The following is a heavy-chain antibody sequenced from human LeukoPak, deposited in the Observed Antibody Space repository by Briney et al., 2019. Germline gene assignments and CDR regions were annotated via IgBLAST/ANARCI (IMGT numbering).Heavy chain of an antibody. Sequence: SETLSLTCTVSGGSISRYYWSWIRQPPGEGLEWIGYISYTGSTTYNSSLKSRVTISLDTSQNQFSLKLTSVTPADTAVYYCARTAKYYYGSETYYFFDYWGQGTLVTVSS. D-gene: IGHD3-10*01. CDR1: GGSISRYY. CDR2: ISYTGST. CDR3: ARTAKYYYGSETYYFFDY. J-gene: IGHJ4*02. V-gene: IGHV4-59*01.